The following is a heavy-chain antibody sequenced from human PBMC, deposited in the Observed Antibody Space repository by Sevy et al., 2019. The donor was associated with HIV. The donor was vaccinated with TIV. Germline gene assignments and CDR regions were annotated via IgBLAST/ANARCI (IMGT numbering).Heavy chain of an antibody. CDR3: AKGLGMVQGALLSDDV. Sequence: GSSLRLSCAASGFIFSKFGMHWVRQAPGKGLEWVTFIRYDGSTKYYVESVKGRFTISRDNSKNTLYLQMNSLRPEDTAVYYCAKGLGMVQGALLSDDVWGQGTMVTVSS. CDR2: IRYDGSTK. CDR1: GFIFSKFG. J-gene: IGHJ3*01. D-gene: IGHD3-10*01. V-gene: IGHV3-30*02.